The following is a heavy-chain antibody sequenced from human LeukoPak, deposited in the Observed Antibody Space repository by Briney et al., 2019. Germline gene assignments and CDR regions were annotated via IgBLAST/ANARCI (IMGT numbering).Heavy chain of an antibody. D-gene: IGHD1-26*01. CDR2: ISYDGSNK. CDR3: ARNLVGATTPDY. Sequence: GGSLRLSCAASGFTFRSYAMHWVRQAPGKGLEWVAVISYDGSNKYYADSVKGRFTISRDNSKNTLYLQMNSLRAEDTAVYYCARNLVGATTPDYWGQGTLVTVSS. CDR1: GFTFRSYA. V-gene: IGHV3-30*04. J-gene: IGHJ4*02.